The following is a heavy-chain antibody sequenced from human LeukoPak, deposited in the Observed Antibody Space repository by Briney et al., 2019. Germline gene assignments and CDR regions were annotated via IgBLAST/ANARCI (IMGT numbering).Heavy chain of an antibody. V-gene: IGHV1-69*13. CDR3: AICTILGVVIIPSVYYYMDV. CDR2: IIPIFGTA. CDR1: GGTFSSYA. D-gene: IGHD3-3*01. J-gene: IGHJ6*03. Sequence: EASVKVSCKASGGTFSSYAISWVRQAPGQGLEWMGGIIPIFGTANYAQKFQGRVTITADESTSTAYMELSSLRSEDTAVYYCAICTILGVVIIPSVYYYMDVWGKGTTVTVSS.